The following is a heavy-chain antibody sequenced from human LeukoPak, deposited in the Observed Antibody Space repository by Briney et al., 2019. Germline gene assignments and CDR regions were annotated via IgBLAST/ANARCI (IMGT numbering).Heavy chain of an antibody. CDR1: GYTFTSYG. CDR3: ASSMDSSGYYQLALYYFDY. CDR2: ISAYNGNT. V-gene: IGHV1-18*01. J-gene: IGHJ4*02. D-gene: IGHD3-22*01. Sequence: ASVKVSCKASGYTFTSYGISWVRQAPGQGLEWMGWISAYNGNTNYAQKLQGRVTMTTDTSTSTAYMELSSLRSEDTAVYYCASSMDSSGYYQLALYYFDYWGQGTLVTVSS.